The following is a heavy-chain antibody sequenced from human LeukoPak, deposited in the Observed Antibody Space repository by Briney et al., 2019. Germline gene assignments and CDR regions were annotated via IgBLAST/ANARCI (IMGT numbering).Heavy chain of an antibody. J-gene: IGHJ4*02. CDR3: ATVQYQLPPATGPSIY. CDR1: GFTFSNYA. D-gene: IGHD2-2*01. Sequence: GGSLRLSCAASGFTFSNYAMSWVRQAPAKGLEWVSSISGSGDGTYYADSVKGRFTISRDNSKNTLYLQMNSLRAEDTAVYYCATVQYQLPPATGPSIYWGQGTLVTVSS. CDR2: ISGSGDGT. V-gene: IGHV3-23*01.